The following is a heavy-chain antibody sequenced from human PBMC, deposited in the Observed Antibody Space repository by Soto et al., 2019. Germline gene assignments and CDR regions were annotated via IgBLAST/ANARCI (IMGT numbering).Heavy chain of an antibody. CDR1: GFTFSSYG. J-gene: IGHJ6*03. Sequence: GSLRLSCAASGFTFSSYGMHWVRQAPGKGLEWVAVISYDGSNKYYADSVKGRFTISRDNSKNTLYLQMNSLRAEDTAVYYCAKPLAVTTRGVYYYMDVWGKGTTVTVSS. D-gene: IGHD4-17*01. CDR2: ISYDGSNK. CDR3: AKPLAVTTRGVYYYMDV. V-gene: IGHV3-30*18.